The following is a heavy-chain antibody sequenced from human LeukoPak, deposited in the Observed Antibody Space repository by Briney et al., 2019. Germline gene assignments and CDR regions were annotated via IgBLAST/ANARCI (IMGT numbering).Heavy chain of an antibody. D-gene: IGHD6-19*01. V-gene: IGHV1-46*01. CDR1: GYTFTSYY. CDR3: ARALYSSGVYHYYGMDV. J-gene: IGHJ6*02. Sequence: ASVKVSCKASGYTFTSYYMHWVRQAPGQGLEWMGIINPSGGSTSYAQKFQGRVTMTRETSTSTVYMELSSLRSEDTAVYYCARALYSSGVYHYYGMDVWGQGTTVTVSS. CDR2: INPSGGST.